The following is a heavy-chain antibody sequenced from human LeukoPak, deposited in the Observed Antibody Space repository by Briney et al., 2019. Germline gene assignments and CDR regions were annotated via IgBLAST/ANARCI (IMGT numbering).Heavy chain of an antibody. V-gene: IGHV3-23*01. Sequence: TGVSLRLSCTASGFPFSYYAMNWVRQAPGEGLEWVVGVSDSGSTTYSADSVKGRFTISRDVSKNTLYLHMNSLRVDDTAIYYCGRGSRETTMFYYYYMDVWGKGTTVIVSS. CDR2: VSDSGSTT. CDR3: GRGSRETTMFYYYYMDV. J-gene: IGHJ6*03. D-gene: IGHD3-10*01. CDR1: GFPFSYYA.